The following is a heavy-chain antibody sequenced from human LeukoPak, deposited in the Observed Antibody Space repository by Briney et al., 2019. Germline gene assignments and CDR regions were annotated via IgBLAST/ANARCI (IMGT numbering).Heavy chain of an antibody. V-gene: IGHV3-33*01. Sequence: GGSLRLSCAASGFTFSSYGMHWVRQAPDKGLEWVAVIWYDGSNKYYADSVKGRFTISRDNSKNTLYLQMNSLRAEDTAVYYCARGQYYFGTGFDKGVFDYWGQGTLVTVSS. CDR2: IWYDGSNK. CDR3: ARGQYYFGTGFDKGVFDY. D-gene: IGHD3/OR15-3a*01. CDR1: GFTFSSYG. J-gene: IGHJ4*02.